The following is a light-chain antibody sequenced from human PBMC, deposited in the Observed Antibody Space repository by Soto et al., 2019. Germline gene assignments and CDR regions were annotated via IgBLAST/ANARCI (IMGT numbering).Light chain of an antibody. J-gene: IGKJ1*01. V-gene: IGKV3-11*01. CDR3: QKRRKMPRT. Sequence: EIVLTQSPATLSLSPGERATLSCRASQSVSNYLAWYQLKSGQAPRLLLYDASNRATGIPARFSGTGSGTDFTLTISSLEAEDFAVYYCQKRRKMPRTFGDGTTVDLK. CDR2: DAS. CDR1: QSVSNY.